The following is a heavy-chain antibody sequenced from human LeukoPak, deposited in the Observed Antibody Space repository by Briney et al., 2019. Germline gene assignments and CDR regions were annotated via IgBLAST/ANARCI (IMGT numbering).Heavy chain of an antibody. CDR2: ISAYNGNT. CDR1: GYIFTSYG. J-gene: IGHJ4*02. Sequence: ASVKVSCKASGYIFTSYGICWVRQAPGQGLEWMGWISAYNGNTNYAQKLQGRVTMTTDTSTTTAYMELRSLRSDDTAVYYCARDLSHRYNYDSRGYYILFDHWGQGTLVTVSS. D-gene: IGHD3-22*01. V-gene: IGHV1-18*01. CDR3: ARDLSHRYNYDSRGYYILFDH.